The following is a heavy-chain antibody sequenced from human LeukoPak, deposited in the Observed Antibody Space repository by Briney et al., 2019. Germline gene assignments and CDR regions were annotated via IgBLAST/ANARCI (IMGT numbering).Heavy chain of an antibody. CDR3: ARERVVPAAIDY. J-gene: IGHJ4*02. D-gene: IGHD2-2*01. V-gene: IGHV1-2*02. Sequence: ASVKVTCKASGYTFTGYYMHWVRQAPGQGLEWMGWINPNSGGTNYAQKFQGRVTMTRDTSISTAYMELSRLRSDDTAVYYCARERVVPAAIDYWGQGTLVTVSS. CDR2: INPNSGGT. CDR1: GYTFTGYY.